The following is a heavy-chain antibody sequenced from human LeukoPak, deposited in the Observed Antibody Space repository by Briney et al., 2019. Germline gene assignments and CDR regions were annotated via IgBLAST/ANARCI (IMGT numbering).Heavy chain of an antibody. V-gene: IGHV1-2*06. J-gene: IGHJ4*02. CDR1: GYTFTGYY. CDR2: INPNSGGT. Sequence: GASVKVSCKASGYTFTGYYMHWVRQAPGQGLEWMGRINPNSGGTNYAQKLQGRVTMTTDTSTSTAYMELRSLRSDDTAVYYCARDGLLWFGERGYWGQGTLVTVSS. CDR3: ARDGLLWFGERGY. D-gene: IGHD3-10*01.